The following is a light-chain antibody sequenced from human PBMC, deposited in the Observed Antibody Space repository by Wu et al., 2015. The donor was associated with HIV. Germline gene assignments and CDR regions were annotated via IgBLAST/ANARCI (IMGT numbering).Light chain of an antibody. CDR1: QRVSTF. CDR2: GAS. V-gene: IGKV3-11*01. CDR3: QQRSNWPYT. Sequence: ALTQSPATLSLSPGGRATLSCRASQRVSTFVAWYQHRPGQAPRLVIYGASNRATGIPARFSGSGSETDFTLTISSLEPEDFAVYYCQQRSNWPYTFGQGTKVEIK. J-gene: IGKJ2*01.